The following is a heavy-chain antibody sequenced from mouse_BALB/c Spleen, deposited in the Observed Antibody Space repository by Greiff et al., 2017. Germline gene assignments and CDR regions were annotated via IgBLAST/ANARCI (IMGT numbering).Heavy chain of an antibody. CDR3: ATLNGNYAFDY. Sequence: EVQLQQSGPGLVKPSQSLSLTCSVTGYSITSGYYWNWIRQFPGNKLEWMGYISYDGSNNYNPSLKNRISITRDTSKNQFFLKLNSVTTEDTATYYCATLNGNYAFDYWGQGTTLTVSS. CDR1: GYSITSGYY. CDR2: ISYDGSN. D-gene: IGHD2-1*01. J-gene: IGHJ2*01. V-gene: IGHV3-6*02.